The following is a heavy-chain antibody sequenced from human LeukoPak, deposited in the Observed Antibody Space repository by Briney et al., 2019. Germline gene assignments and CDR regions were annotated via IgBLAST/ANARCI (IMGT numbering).Heavy chain of an antibody. J-gene: IGHJ4*02. CDR1: GYTFTGYY. D-gene: IGHD3-10*01. CDR2: INPNSGGT. CDR3: ARILFYGSGINYYFDY. V-gene: IGHV1-2*02. Sequence: ASVKVSCKASGYTFTGYYMHWVRQAPGQGLEWMGWINPNSGGTNYAQKLQGRVTMTRDTSISTAYMELSRLRSDDTAVYYCARILFYGSGINYYFDYWGQGTLVTVSS.